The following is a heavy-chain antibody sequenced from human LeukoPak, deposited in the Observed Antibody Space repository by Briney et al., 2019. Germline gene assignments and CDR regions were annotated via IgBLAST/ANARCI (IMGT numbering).Heavy chain of an antibody. Sequence: VGSLRLSCAASGFTFTTYWMTWVRQAPGKGLEWVANINQDGTEKYYVDSVKGRFTISRGNAKNSLYLQMNSLRAEDTAIYYCAKSGLNRFDYWGLGTLVTVSS. V-gene: IGHV3-7*03. CDR3: AKSGLNRFDY. J-gene: IGHJ4*02. D-gene: IGHD2-15*01. CDR1: GFTFTTYW. CDR2: INQDGTEK.